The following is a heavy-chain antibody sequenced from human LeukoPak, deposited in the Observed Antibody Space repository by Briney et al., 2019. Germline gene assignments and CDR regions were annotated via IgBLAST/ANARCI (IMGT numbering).Heavy chain of an antibody. CDR2: ISASSNFI. Sequence: PGGSLRLSCAASGFTFSTHSMYWARQAPGKGLEWVSSISASSNFIHYAESVRGRFTISRDNAKNSLYLQMNSLGAQDTAAYYCARHATVYCSSAGGHWDSWGEGTLVTVSS. CDR3: ARHATVYCSSAGGHWDS. D-gene: IGHD2-2*01. CDR1: GFTFSTHS. V-gene: IGHV3-21*01. J-gene: IGHJ4*02.